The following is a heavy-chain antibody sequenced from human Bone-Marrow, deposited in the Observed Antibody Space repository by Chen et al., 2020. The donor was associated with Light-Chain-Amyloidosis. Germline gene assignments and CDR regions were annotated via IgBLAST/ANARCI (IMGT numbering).Heavy chain of an antibody. V-gene: IGHV3-53*02. Sequence: EVQLVETGGGLIQPGGSLRLSCAASGLTVTTSYMTWVRQAPGKGLGWVSTISTTGKRYYADSVKGQFTTSSENTQNTLYLQMSSWRTDDTAVYFCTRVRVSYDFWKGSLDFWGKETTVTVSS. CDR2: ISTTGKR. D-gene: IGHD3-3*01. CDR1: GLTVTTSY. CDR3: TRVRVSYDFWKGSLDF. J-gene: IGHJ6*04.